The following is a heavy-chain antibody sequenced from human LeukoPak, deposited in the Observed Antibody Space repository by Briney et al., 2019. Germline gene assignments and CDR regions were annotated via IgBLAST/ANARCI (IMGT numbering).Heavy chain of an antibody. V-gene: IGHV3-30*04. CDR1: GFTFSSYA. CDR2: ISYDGNNK. D-gene: IGHD3-16*01. CDR3: GRDGGQSYYSYYMDV. Sequence: RSLTLSCAASGFTFSSYAMYWVRQAPGKGLEWVAVISYDGNNKYYADSVKGRFTISRDNSKNTLYLQMKSLRAEDTAVFYCGRDGGQSYYSYYMDVWGKGTTVTVSS. J-gene: IGHJ6*03.